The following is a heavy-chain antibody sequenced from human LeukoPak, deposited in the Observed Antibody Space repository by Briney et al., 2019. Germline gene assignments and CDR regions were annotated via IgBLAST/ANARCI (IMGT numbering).Heavy chain of an antibody. CDR2: IYYSGST. CDR3: ARHGYSRKFVY. V-gene: IGHV4-39*01. D-gene: IGHD6-13*01. J-gene: IGHJ4*02. Sequence: KPSETLSLTCTVSGGSISSSSYYWGWIRQPPGKGLEWIGSIYYSGSTYYNPSLKSRVTISVDTSKNQFSLKLSSVTAADTAVYYCARHGYSRKFVYWGQGTLVTVSS. CDR1: GGSISSSSYY.